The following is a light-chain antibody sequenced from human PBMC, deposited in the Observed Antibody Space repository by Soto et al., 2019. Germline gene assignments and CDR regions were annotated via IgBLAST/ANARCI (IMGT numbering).Light chain of an antibody. CDR1: QSIRTY. J-gene: IGKJ1*01. CDR3: HQSYSTPRT. Sequence: DIQMTQSPSSLSASVGDRVTITCRASQSIRTYLNWYQQKPGKAPKVLIYATSSLQSGVPARFSGSVSGTDFTLTISSLQPEDFATYYCHQSYSTPRTFGQGTKVEIK. CDR2: ATS. V-gene: IGKV1-39*01.